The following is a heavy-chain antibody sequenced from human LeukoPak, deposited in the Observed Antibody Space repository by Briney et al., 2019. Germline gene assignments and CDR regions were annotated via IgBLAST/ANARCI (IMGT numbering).Heavy chain of an antibody. CDR3: ARGGYTEGLDDY. Sequence: SETLSLTCAVYGGSFSGYYWSWIRQPPGKGLEWIGEINHSGSTNYNPSLKSRVTISVDTSKNQFSLKLSSVTAADTAVYYCARGGYTEGLDDYWGQGTLVTVSS. CDR2: INHSGST. V-gene: IGHV4-34*01. CDR1: GGSFSGYY. J-gene: IGHJ4*02. D-gene: IGHD5-24*01.